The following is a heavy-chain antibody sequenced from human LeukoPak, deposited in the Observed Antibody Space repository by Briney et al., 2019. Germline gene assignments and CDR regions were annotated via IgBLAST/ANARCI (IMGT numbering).Heavy chain of an antibody. Sequence: ASVKVSCKASGYTFTSYYVHWVRQAPGQGLEWMGIISPSGASTSYAQKFQGRVTITADESTSTAYMELSSLRSEDTAVYYCASGGNSSSWYYFDYWGQGTLVTVSS. CDR1: GYTFTSYY. CDR2: ISPSGAST. CDR3: ASGGNSSSWYYFDY. D-gene: IGHD6-13*01. J-gene: IGHJ4*02. V-gene: IGHV1-46*01.